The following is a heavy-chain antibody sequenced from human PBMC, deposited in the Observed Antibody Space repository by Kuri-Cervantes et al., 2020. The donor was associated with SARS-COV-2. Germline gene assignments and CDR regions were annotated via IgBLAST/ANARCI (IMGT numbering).Heavy chain of an antibody. CDR3: AREWAVVNYFDY. CDR1: GGSLSGSY. J-gene: IGHJ4*02. D-gene: IGHD4-23*01. V-gene: IGHV4-4*07. Sequence: SETLSLTCAVYGGSLSGSYWSWIRQPAGKGLEWIGRIYTSGSTNYNPSLKSRVTMSVDTSKNQFSLKLSSVTAADTAVYYCAREWAVVNYFDYWGQGTLVTVSS. CDR2: IYTSGST.